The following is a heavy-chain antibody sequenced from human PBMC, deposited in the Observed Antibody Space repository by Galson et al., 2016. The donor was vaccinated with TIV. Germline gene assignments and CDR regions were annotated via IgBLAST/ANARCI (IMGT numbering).Heavy chain of an antibody. CDR3: AKCMGIFGVIPPWGGMDV. J-gene: IGHJ6*02. CDR1: GFTFSTYV. CDR2: VRYDGSHK. Sequence: SCAASGFTFSTYVMHWVRQAPGKGLEWVAFVRYDGSHKNYADSVKGRFTISRDNSKYTLYLQMNSLRAEDTAVHYCAKCMGIFGVIPPWGGMDVWGQGTTVTVSS. V-gene: IGHV3-30*02. D-gene: IGHD3-3*01.